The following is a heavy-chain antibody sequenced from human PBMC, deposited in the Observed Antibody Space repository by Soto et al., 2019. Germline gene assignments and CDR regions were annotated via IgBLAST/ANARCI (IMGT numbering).Heavy chain of an antibody. Sequence: EVQLVESGGDLVQPGGSLKLSCADSGFIFSGTTIHWVRQASGEGLEWVGRIRGRADNYATGYAASVKGRFTIFRDDSKKTAYLQMNSLKTGDTAVYFCTRAPDGNNADYLGQGTLVTVSS. CDR3: TRAPDGNNADY. CDR1: GFIFSGTT. D-gene: IGHD6-13*01. V-gene: IGHV3-73*02. CDR2: IRGRADNYAT. J-gene: IGHJ4*02.